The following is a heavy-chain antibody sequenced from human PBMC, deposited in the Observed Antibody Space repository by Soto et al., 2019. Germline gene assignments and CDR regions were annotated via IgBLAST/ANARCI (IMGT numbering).Heavy chain of an antibody. D-gene: IGHD2-21*01. Sequence: KPSETLSLTCTVSGGSISSSSYYWGWIRQSPGKGLEWIGYIYYTGITHLNPSLKSRLTMAVDTSKNEFSLKLTSVSAADAAVYFCAREERKGIISWFDPWGQGTPVTVSS. CDR3: AREERKGIISWFDP. CDR1: GGSISSSSYY. V-gene: IGHV4-30-4*08. J-gene: IGHJ5*02. CDR2: IYYTGIT.